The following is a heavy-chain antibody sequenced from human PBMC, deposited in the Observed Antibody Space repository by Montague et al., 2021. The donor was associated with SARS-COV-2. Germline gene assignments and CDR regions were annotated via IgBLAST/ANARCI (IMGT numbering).Heavy chain of an antibody. V-gene: IGHV4-34*01. CDR3: ARHGPYYEISTGYFRPYYFDH. CDR1: GGSFSGYY. Sequence: SETLSLTCAVYGGSFSGYYWSWIRQPPGKGLEWIGEINHSGSTNYNPSLKSRVTISVDTSKNQFSLKLSSVTASDTAVYYCARHGPYYEISTGYFRPYYFDHWGQGSLVTVAS. CDR2: INHSGST. D-gene: IGHD3-9*01. J-gene: IGHJ4*02.